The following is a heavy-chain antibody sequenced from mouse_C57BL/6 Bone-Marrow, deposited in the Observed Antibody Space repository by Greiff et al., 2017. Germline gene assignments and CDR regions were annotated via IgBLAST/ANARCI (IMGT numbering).Heavy chain of an antibody. CDR2: LDPNSDGT. Sequence: QVQLQQPEAELVKPGASVKLSCKASGYTFPSYWMPWVKQRPGRGLEWVARLDPNSDGTKYNEKFKSKATLTVDKPSSTAYMQLSSLTSEDSAVYYCARDYGSSPLRYFDVWGTGTTVTVSS. CDR1: GYTFPSYW. V-gene: IGHV1-72*01. D-gene: IGHD1-1*01. J-gene: IGHJ1*03. CDR3: ARDYGSSPLRYFDV.